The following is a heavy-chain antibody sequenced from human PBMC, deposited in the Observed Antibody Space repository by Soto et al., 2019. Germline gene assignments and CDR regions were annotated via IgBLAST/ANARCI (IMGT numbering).Heavy chain of an antibody. D-gene: IGHD6-13*01. CDR3: ARSIAAAGQIFFHSDDG. V-gene: IGHV5-10-1*01. J-gene: IGHJ6*01. CDR2: IDHSDSYT. Sequence: SWVRQMHGNGLEWMGRIDHSDSYTNYSPSFQGHVTISADKSISTAYLQWSSLKASDTAMYYCARSIAAAGQIFFHSDDG.